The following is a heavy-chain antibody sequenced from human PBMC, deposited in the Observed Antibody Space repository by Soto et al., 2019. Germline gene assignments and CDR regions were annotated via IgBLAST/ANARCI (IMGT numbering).Heavy chain of an antibody. CDR2: IIPIFGTA. Sequence: QVQLVQSGAEVKKPGSSVNVSCKASGGTFSSYAISWVRQAPGQGLEWMGGIIPIFGTANYAQKLQGRVTITADESTSAASMELSSLRSEATAVYYCARVRVAVAATPSPNNWFDPWGQGTLVTVSS. CDR3: ARVRVAVAATPSPNNWFDP. V-gene: IGHV1-69*12. J-gene: IGHJ5*02. CDR1: GGTFSSYA. D-gene: IGHD6-19*01.